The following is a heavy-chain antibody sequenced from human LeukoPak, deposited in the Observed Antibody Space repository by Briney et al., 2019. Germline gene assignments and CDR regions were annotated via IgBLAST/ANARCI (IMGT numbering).Heavy chain of an antibody. Sequence: SETLSLTCAVYGGSFSGYYWSWIRPPPGKGLEWIGEINHSGSTNYNPSLKSRVTISVDTSKNQFSLKLSSVTAADTAVYYCARVRYSSGWYNYYYYGMDVWGQGTTVTVSS. CDR2: INHSGST. CDR1: GGSFSGYY. J-gene: IGHJ6*02. CDR3: ARVRYSSGWYNYYYYGMDV. V-gene: IGHV4-34*01. D-gene: IGHD6-19*01.